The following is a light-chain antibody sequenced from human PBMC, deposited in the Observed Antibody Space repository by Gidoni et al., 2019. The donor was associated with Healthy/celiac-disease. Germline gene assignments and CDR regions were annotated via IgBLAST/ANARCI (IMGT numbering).Light chain of an antibody. CDR1: RSNIGSNY. CDR3: AAWGDSLKNV. V-gene: IGLV1-47*01. CDR2: GNN. J-gene: IGLJ1*01. Sequence: QSVLTQPPSASGTPGQSVTISCSGSRSNIGSNYVYWYQQLPGPAPKLLSYGNNQRPSGVPDRFSGSKSGTSASLAISGLRSEDEADYYCAAWGDSLKNVFGTGTKVTVL.